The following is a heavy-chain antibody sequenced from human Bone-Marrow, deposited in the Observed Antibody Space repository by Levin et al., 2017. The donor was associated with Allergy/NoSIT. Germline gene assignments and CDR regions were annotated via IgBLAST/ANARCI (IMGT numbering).Heavy chain of an antibody. CDR2: INWDGGSP. CDR3: ARLGYCSSTSCYAKGAFDS. Sequence: GGSLRLSCAASGFTVDDYGMSWVRQAPGKGLEWVSGINWDGGSPGYADSVKGRFTISRDTAKNSLYLQMNSLRAEDTALYYCARLGYCSSTSCYAKGAFDSWGQGTMVTVSS. D-gene: IGHD2-2*01. V-gene: IGHV3-20*04. J-gene: IGHJ3*02. CDR1: GFTVDDYG.